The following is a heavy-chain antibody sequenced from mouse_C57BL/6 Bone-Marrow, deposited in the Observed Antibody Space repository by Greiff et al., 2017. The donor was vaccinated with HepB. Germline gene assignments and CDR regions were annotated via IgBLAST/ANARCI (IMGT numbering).Heavy chain of an antibody. D-gene: IGHD2-3*01. J-gene: IGHJ3*01. Sequence: VQLQQPGAELVMPGASVKLSCKASGYTFTSYWMHWVKQRPGQGLEWIGEIDPSDSYTNYNQKFKGKSTLTVDKSSSTAYMQLSSLTSEDSAVYYCARGWSAYWGRGTLVTVSA. CDR1: GYTFTSYW. CDR2: IDPSDSYT. CDR3: ARGWSAY. V-gene: IGHV1-69*01.